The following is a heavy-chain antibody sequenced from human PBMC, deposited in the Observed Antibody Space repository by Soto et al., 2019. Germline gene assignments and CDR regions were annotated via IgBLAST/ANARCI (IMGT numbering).Heavy chain of an antibody. D-gene: IGHD2-8*01. V-gene: IGHV1-46*01. CDR3: ARVRGYCTNGVCSSGMDV. J-gene: IGHJ6*02. CDR2: INPSGGST. Sequence: ASVKVSCKASGYTFTSYYMHWVRQAPGQGLEWMGIINPSGGSTSHAQKFQVRVTMTRDTSTSTVYMELSSLRSENTTVYYCARVRGYCTNGVCSSGMDVCGQ. CDR1: GYTFTSYY.